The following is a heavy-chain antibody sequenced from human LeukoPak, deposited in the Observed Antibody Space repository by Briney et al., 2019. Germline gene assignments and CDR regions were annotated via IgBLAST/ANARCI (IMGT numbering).Heavy chain of an antibody. CDR3: ARRSYYYDSSGEFDL. CDR2: IYYSGST. CDR1: GGSISSSSYY. J-gene: IGHJ2*01. D-gene: IGHD3-22*01. V-gene: IGHV4-39*07. Sequence: SETLSLTCTVSGGSISSSSYYWGWIRQPPEKGLEWIGSIYYSGSTNYNPSLKSRVTISVDTSKNQFSLKLSSVTAADTAVYYCARRSYYYDSSGEFDLWGRGTLVTVSS.